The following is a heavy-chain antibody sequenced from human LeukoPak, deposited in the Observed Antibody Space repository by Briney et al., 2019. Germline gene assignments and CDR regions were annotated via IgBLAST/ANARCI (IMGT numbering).Heavy chain of an antibody. V-gene: IGHV3-23*01. CDR3: AKDRLGYSYGIGFDY. D-gene: IGHD5-18*01. Sequence: PGGSLRLSCAASGFTFSSYAMSWVRQAPGKGLEWVSAISGSGGSTDYADSVKGRFTISRDNSKNTVFLQMNSLRAEDTAVYYCAKDRLGYSYGIGFDYWGQGTLVTVSS. J-gene: IGHJ4*02. CDR2: ISGSGGST. CDR1: GFTFSSYA.